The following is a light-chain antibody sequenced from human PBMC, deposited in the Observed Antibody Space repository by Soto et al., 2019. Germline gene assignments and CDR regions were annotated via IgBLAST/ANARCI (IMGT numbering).Light chain of an antibody. J-gene: IGLJ2*01. CDR3: QSYDISLSGGV. Sequence: QSVLTQPPSVSGSPGQRVTISCTGSSSNIGAGYDVHWYQQLPGTAPKLLIYGNSNRPSGVPDRFSGSKSGTSASLPITGLQADDEADYYCQSYDISLSGGVFGGGTKLTVL. CDR2: GNS. V-gene: IGLV1-40*01. CDR1: SSNIGAGYD.